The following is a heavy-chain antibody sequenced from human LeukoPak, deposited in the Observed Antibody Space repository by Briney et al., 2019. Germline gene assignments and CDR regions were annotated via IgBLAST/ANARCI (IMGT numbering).Heavy chain of an antibody. V-gene: IGHV1-18*03. Sequence: ASVKVSCKASGYTFTSYGISWVRQAPGQGLEWMGWISAYNGNTNYAQKLQGRVTMTTDTSTSTAYMELRSLRSDDMAVYYCARVGIQLWLQWFDPWGQGTLVTVSS. CDR2: ISAYNGNT. J-gene: IGHJ5*02. CDR3: ARVGIQLWLQWFDP. D-gene: IGHD5-18*01. CDR1: GYTFTSYG.